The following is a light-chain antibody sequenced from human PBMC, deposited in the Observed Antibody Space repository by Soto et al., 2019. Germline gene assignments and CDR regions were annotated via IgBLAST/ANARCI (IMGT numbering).Light chain of an antibody. CDR2: AAS. Sequence: AIRMTQSPSSFSASTGDRVTITCRASQGISSYLAWYQQKPGKAPNLLIYAASTLQSGVPSRFSGSGSGTEFTLTISCLQSEDFATYYCQQYYSYPQTFGQGTKVEIK. CDR3: QQYYSYPQT. V-gene: IGKV1-8*01. J-gene: IGKJ1*01. CDR1: QGISSY.